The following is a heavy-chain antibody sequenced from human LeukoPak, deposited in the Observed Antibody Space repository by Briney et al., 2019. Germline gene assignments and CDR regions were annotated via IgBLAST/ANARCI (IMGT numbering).Heavy chain of an antibody. Sequence: ASVKVSCKASGYTFTGYYMHWVRQAPGQGLEWMGWINPNSGGTNYAQKFQGRVTMTRDTSISTAYMELSRLRSDDTAVYYCARGRGAYSSGLFDYWGQGTLVTVSS. J-gene: IGHJ4*02. V-gene: IGHV1-2*02. CDR1: GYTFTGYY. CDR2: INPNSGGT. D-gene: IGHD6-19*01. CDR3: ARGRGAYSSGLFDY.